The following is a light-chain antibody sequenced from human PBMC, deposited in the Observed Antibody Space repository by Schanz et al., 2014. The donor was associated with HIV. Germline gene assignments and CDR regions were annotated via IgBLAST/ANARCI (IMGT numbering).Light chain of an antibody. CDR1: SSDVGGYNY. J-gene: IGLJ2*01. CDR3: CSYAGSKHWL. CDR2: DVS. V-gene: IGLV2-14*03. Sequence: QSVLTQPASVSGSPGQSITISCTGTSSDVGGYNYVSWYQQHPGRAPKLMIYDVSNRPSGVSNRFSGSKSGNTASLTISGLQAEDEADYYCCSYAGSKHWLFGGGTKVTVL.